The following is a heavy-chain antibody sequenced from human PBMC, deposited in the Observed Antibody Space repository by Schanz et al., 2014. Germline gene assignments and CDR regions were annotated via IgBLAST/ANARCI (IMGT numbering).Heavy chain of an antibody. V-gene: IGHV1-69*09. J-gene: IGHJ4*02. CDR2: IIPILGIA. Sequence: QVQLVQYGAEVKKPGASVKVSCKASGVTFSSYSISWVRQAPGQGLEWMGRIIPILGIANYAQKFQGRVTNTADKSTSTAYMDLSSLRPEDTAVYYCARSNYYDNSDYYNSFDYWGQGTLVTVSS. D-gene: IGHD3-22*01. CDR1: GVTFSSYS. CDR3: ARSNYYDNSDYYNSFDY.